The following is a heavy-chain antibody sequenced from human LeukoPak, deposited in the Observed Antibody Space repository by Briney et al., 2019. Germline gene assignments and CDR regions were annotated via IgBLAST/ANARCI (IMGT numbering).Heavy chain of an antibody. D-gene: IGHD3-3*01. Sequence: SQSLSLTCTVSGGAIGSYYWSSIRQPAGNGLESIGYIDTSGSTNYNPSLHTPGTISLDKSKNQLSLKLSSGTVAVTPVCYCARQRGYDFWSGYLSYYYYYMDVWGKGTTVTVSS. J-gene: IGHJ6*03. CDR2: IDTSGST. V-gene: IGHV4-4*09. CDR3: ARQRGYDFWSGYLSYYYYYMDV. CDR1: GGAIGSYY.